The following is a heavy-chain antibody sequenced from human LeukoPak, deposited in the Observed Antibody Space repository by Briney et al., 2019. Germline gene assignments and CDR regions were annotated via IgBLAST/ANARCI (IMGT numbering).Heavy chain of an antibody. J-gene: IGHJ6*02. CDR1: GGSISSSSYY. CDR2: IYYSGST. CDR3: ARDPCSGGSCYSDGMDV. Sequence: WETLSLTCTVSGGSISSSSYYWGWIRQPPGKGLEWIGSIYYSGSTYYNPSLKSRVTISVDTSKNQFYLKLSCVTAAATAVYYCARDPCSGGSCYSDGMDVWGQGTTVTVSS. D-gene: IGHD2-15*01. V-gene: IGHV4-39*07.